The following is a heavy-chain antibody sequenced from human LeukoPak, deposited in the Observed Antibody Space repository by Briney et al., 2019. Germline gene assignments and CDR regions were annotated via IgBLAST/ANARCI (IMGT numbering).Heavy chain of an antibody. CDR3: ARDPY. Sequence: GGSLRLSCAASGFTVSSNYMSWVRQAPGKGLEWVSDIHSGGSTYYTDSVRGRLTISRDNSKNTLYLQMNSLRAEDTAVYYCARDPYWGQGTLVTVSS. J-gene: IGHJ4*02. CDR1: GFTVSSNY. V-gene: IGHV3-66*01. CDR2: IHSGGST.